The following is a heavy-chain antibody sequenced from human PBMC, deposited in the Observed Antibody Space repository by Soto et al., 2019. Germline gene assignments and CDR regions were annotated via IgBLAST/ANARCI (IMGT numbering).Heavy chain of an antibody. V-gene: IGHV5-10-1*03. Sequence: EVQLVQSGAEVRRPGDSLRISCKASGYSFTSHSISWVRQMPGKGLEWMGRTDPSESSIKYGPSFEGQILISADKAIGTAYLHWNSLKASDTATYYCARRAVIVGADGTGLDVWGQGTTVIVSS. D-gene: IGHD3-22*01. CDR3: ARRAVIVGADGTGLDV. J-gene: IGHJ6*02. CDR1: GYSFTSHS. CDR2: TDPSESSI.